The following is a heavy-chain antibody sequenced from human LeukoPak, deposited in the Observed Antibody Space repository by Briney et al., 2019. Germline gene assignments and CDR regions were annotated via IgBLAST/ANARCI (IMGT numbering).Heavy chain of an antibody. V-gene: IGHV4-34*08. CDR3: QTYYYYYGMDV. J-gene: IGHJ6*02. Sequence: PSETLSLTCAVYGGTFSGYYWSWIRQPPGKGLEWIGEINHSGSTNYNPSLKSRVTISVDTSKNQFSPRLSSVTAADTAVYYCQTYYYYYGMDVWGQGTTVTVSS. CDR1: GGTFSGYY. CDR2: INHSGST.